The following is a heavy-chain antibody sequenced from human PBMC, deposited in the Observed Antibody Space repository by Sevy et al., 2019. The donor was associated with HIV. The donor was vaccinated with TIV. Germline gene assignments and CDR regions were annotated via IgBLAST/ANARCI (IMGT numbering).Heavy chain of an antibody. Sequence: ASVKVSCKASGYTFSSYGISWVRQAPGQGLEWMGWISTYNGDTNYAQKLQGRVTMTTDTSTSTAYMDLRSLRFDDTAVYYCARLDLSGSGWYRNGMDVWGQGTTVTVSS. CDR1: GYTFSSYG. D-gene: IGHD6-19*01. CDR2: ISTYNGDT. CDR3: ARLDLSGSGWYRNGMDV. V-gene: IGHV1-18*01. J-gene: IGHJ6*02.